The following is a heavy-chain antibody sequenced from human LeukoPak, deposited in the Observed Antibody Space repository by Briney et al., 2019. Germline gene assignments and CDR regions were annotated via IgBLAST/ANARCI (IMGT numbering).Heavy chain of an antibody. CDR1: GFTFSSYW. D-gene: IGHD3-10*01. CDR3: AKERGRDDYFDY. CDR2: INSDGSTI. Sequence: GGSLRLSCAASGFTFSSYWVHLVRQAPGKGLEWVARINSDGSTINHADSVKGRFTISRDNSKNTLYLQMNILRAEDTAVYYCAKERGRDDYFDYWGQGTLVTVSS. V-gene: IGHV3-74*01. J-gene: IGHJ4*02.